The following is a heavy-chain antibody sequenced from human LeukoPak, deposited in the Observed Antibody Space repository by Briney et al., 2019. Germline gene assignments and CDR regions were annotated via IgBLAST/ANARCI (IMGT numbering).Heavy chain of an antibody. CDR1: GGTFSSYA. CDR3: AGEDNSSGYRPFDI. J-gene: IGHJ3*02. CDR2: INPNNGGT. V-gene: IGHV1-2*06. D-gene: IGHD3-22*01. Sequence: ASVKVSCKASGGTFSSYAISWVRQAPGQGLEWMGPINPNNGGTNYAQKFQGRVTMTRDMSMSTAYMELSRLRSDDTAVYYCAGEDNSSGYRPFDIWGQGTMVTVPS.